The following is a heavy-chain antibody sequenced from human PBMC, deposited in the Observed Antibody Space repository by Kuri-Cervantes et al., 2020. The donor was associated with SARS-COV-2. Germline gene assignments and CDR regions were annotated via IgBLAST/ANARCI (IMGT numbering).Heavy chain of an antibody. CDR1: GFTFSDYY. J-gene: IGHJ4*02. CDR3: ARGGVGITVDY. Sequence: GESLKISCAASGFTFSDYYMSWIRQAPGKGLEWVSYISSSSSYTNYADSVEGRFTISRDNAKNSLYLQMNSLRAEDTAVYYCARGGVGITVDYWGQGTLVTVSS. D-gene: IGHD3-3*01. V-gene: IGHV3-11*06. CDR2: ISSSSSYT.